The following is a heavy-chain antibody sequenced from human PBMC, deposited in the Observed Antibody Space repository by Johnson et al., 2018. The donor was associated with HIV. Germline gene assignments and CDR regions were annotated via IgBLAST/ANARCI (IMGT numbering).Heavy chain of an antibody. CDR3: AKPPSMGADAFDI. Sequence: QVQLVESGGGVVQPGGPLRLSCAASGFNFRTNGMHWVRQAPGKGLEWISFIQYDGTDKSYADSLRGRFNISRDNPKNTLYLQMNSLRAEDTGVYYCAKPPSMGADAFDIWGQGTMVTVSS. CDR1: GFNFRTNG. J-gene: IGHJ3*02. CDR2: IQYDGTDK. D-gene: IGHD3-16*01. V-gene: IGHV3-30*02.